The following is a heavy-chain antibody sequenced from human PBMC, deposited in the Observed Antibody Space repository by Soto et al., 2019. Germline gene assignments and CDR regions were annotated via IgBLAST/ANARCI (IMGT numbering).Heavy chain of an antibody. Sequence: SETLSLTCTVSGDSIGSGNKYWSRIRQAPGKGLEWIGYIFSSGTTYYNPSLKSRLTMSLDTSQNQFSLKLNSVTAADTAVYFCARVPYPFAFYYVMDVWGQGTTVTVSS. CDR3: ARVPYPFAFYYVMDV. CDR1: GDSIGSGNKY. V-gene: IGHV4-30-4*02. D-gene: IGHD3-16*01. CDR2: IFSSGTT. J-gene: IGHJ6*02.